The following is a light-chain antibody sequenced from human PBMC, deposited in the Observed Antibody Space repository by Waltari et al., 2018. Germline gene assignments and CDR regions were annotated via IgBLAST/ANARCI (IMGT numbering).Light chain of an antibody. V-gene: IGLV3-25*03. J-gene: IGLJ2*01. Sequence: SYELTQPPSVSVSPGQTARLTCSGEVLPKQYAYWYQQKTGQAPLLVIYKDTERSSGIPERFSGSSSGTTVTLTISAVQAEDEADYYCQSADAGGTYVIFGGGTKLTVL. CDR2: KDT. CDR3: QSADAGGTYVI. CDR1: VLPKQY.